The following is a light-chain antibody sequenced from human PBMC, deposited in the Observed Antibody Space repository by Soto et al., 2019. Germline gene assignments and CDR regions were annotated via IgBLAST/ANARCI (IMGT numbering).Light chain of an antibody. CDR1: QSLVHSDGIAY. CDR2: KVS. J-gene: IGKJ5*01. CDR3: MQGTHWPIT. Sequence: DVVMTQSPLSLPVTLGQPASISCSSNQSLVHSDGIAYFSWFQQRPGRPPRRLIYKVSNRDSGVPARFSGSGSGTDFALKISRVEAEDVGVYYCMQGTHWPITFGQGTRLEIK. V-gene: IGKV2-30*02.